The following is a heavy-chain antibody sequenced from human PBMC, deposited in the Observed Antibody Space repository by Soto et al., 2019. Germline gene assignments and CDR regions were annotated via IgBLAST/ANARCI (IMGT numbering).Heavy chain of an antibody. Sequence: PGGSLRLSCAASGLTFSSYSMNWVRQAPGKGLEWVSSISSSSSYIYYADSVKGRFTISRDNAKKSLYLQMNSLRAEDTAVYYCARSFIDSRGDDAFDIWGQGTMVTVSS. CDR2: ISSSSSYI. V-gene: IGHV3-21*01. D-gene: IGHD3-22*01. CDR1: GLTFSSYS. J-gene: IGHJ3*02. CDR3: ARSFIDSRGDDAFDI.